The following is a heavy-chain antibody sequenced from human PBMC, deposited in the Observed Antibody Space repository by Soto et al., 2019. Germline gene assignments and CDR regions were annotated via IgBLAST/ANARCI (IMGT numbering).Heavy chain of an antibody. J-gene: IGHJ4*02. D-gene: IGHD1-26*01. V-gene: IGHV3-23*01. CDR2: ISGSGGST. Sequence: PGGSLRPSCAASGFTFSSYAMSWVRQAPGKGLEWVSAISGSGGSTYYADSVKGRFTISRDSSKNTLYLQMNSLRAEDTAVYYCASHSGSYYTSVDYWGQGTLVTVSS. CDR3: ASHSGSYYTSVDY. CDR1: GFTFSSYA.